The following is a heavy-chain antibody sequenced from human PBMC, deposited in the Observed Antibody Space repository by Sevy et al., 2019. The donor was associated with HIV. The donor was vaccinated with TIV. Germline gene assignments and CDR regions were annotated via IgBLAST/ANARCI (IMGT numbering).Heavy chain of an antibody. CDR2: IYYSGST. D-gene: IGHD7-27*01. CDR1: GGSISSSSYY. J-gene: IGHJ5*02. Sequence: SETLSLTCTVSGGSISSSSYYWGWIRPPPGQGLEWIGSIYYSGSTYYNPSLKSRVTISVDTSKNQFSLKLSSVTAADTAVYYCASELTGDNWFDPWGQGTLVTVSS. V-gene: IGHV4-39*01. CDR3: ASELTGDNWFDP.